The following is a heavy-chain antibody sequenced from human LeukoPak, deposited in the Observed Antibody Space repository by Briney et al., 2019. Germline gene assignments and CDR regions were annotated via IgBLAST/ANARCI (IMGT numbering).Heavy chain of an antibody. CDR1: GFTFSSYG. Sequence: GGSLRLSCAASGFTFSSYGMHWVRQAPGKGLEWVAFIRYDGSNKYYADSVKGRFTISRDNSKNTLYLQMNGLRAEDTAVYYCAKDAGITIFGVVPPDYWGQGTLVTVSS. J-gene: IGHJ4*02. CDR3: AKDAGITIFGVVPPDY. V-gene: IGHV3-30*02. CDR2: IRYDGSNK. D-gene: IGHD3-3*01.